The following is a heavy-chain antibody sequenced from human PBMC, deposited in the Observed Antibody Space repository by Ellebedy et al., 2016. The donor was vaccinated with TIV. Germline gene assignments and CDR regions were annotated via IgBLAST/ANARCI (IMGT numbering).Heavy chain of an antibody. Sequence: GESLKISXAASGFTFSSYAMHWVRQAPGKGLEWVAVISYDGSNKYYADSVKGRFTISRDNSKNTLYLQMNSLRAEDTAVYYCARNYYGSGSLYYFDYWGQGTLVTVSS. CDR2: ISYDGSNK. V-gene: IGHV3-30-3*01. CDR3: ARNYYGSGSLYYFDY. CDR1: GFTFSSYA. J-gene: IGHJ4*02. D-gene: IGHD3-10*01.